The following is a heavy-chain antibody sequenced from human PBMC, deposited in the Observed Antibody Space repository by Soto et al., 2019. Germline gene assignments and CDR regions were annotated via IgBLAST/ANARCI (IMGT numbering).Heavy chain of an antibody. Sequence: QVQLQESGPGLVKPSQTLSLTCTVSGGSISSGDYYWSWIRQPPGQGREWIGYIYSSGSPYYSPSLTSRVTISVDTSKNHFSLTRSSVTASDTAVYYCARESVKTDYYYGMHVWGQGTTVTFSS. CDR1: GGSISSGDYY. V-gene: IGHV4-30-4*01. CDR3: ARESVKTDYYYGMHV. CDR2: IYSSGSP. J-gene: IGHJ6*02.